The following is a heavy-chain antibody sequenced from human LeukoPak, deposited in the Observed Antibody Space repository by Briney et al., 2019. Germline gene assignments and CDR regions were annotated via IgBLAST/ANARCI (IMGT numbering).Heavy chain of an antibody. CDR3: ARQRKIAAAGTRFDD. V-gene: IGHV4-34*01. D-gene: IGHD6-13*01. Sequence: PSETLSLTCAVYGGSFSGYYWSWIRQPPGKGLEWIGEINHSGSTNYNTSLKSRVTILVDTSKNQFSLKLSSVTAAATAVYYWARQRKIAAAGTRFDDWGQGTMVAVSS. CDR1: GGSFSGYY. J-gene: IGHJ4*02. CDR2: INHSGST.